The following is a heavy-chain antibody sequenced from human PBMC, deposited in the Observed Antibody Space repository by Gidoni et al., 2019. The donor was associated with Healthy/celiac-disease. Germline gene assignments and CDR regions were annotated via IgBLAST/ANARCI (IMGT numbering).Heavy chain of an antibody. J-gene: IGHJ6*02. CDR2: ISSSSSYI. Sequence: EVQLVESGGGLVKPGGSLRLSCAASGFTFRSYSMNWVRQAPGKGLEWVSSISSSSSYIYYADSVKGRFTISRDNAKNSLYLQMNSLRAEDTAVYYCARDNTSYDSSGYYFNYYYYGMDVWGQGTTVTVSS. CDR1: GFTFRSYS. CDR3: ARDNTSYDSSGYYFNYYYYGMDV. V-gene: IGHV3-21*01. D-gene: IGHD3-22*01.